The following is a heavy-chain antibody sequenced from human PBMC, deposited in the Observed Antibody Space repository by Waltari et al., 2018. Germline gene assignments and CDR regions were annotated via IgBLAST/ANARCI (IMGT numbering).Heavy chain of an antibody. Sequence: QVTLKESGPARVKPTQTLTLNCTFSGLSINTTGTGVRWTRQPPGKALEWLASIYWDDDKYYSTSLKSRLTISKDTSKNQVVLTMTNMDPVDTATYYCARGNTATALFDYWGQGVLVTVSS. CDR3: ARGNTATALFDY. V-gene: IGHV2-70*04. J-gene: IGHJ4*02. CDR2: IYWDDDK. CDR1: GLSINTTGTG. D-gene: IGHD5-18*01.